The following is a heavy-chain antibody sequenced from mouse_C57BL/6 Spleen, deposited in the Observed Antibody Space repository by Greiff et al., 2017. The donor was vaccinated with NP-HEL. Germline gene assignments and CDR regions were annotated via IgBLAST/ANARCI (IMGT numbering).Heavy chain of an antibody. CDR1: GYTFTDYY. J-gene: IGHJ4*01. CDR3: ARSLYDAMDY. CDR2: INPYNGGT. D-gene: IGHD2-3*01. Sequence: EVQLQQSGPVLVKPGASVKMSCKASGYTFTDYYMNWVKQSHGKSLEWIGVINPYNGGTSYNQKFKGKATLTVDKSSSTAYMELNSLTSEDSAVYYCARSLYDAMDYWGQGTSVTVSS. V-gene: IGHV1-19*01.